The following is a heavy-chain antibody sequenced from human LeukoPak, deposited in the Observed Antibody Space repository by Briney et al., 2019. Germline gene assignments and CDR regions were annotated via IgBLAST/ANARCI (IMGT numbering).Heavy chain of an antibody. CDR1: GGSFSSSSYY. Sequence: PSETLSLTCTVSGGSFSSSSYYWGWIRQPPGKGLEWIGSIYYSGSTYYNPSLKSRVTISVDTSKNQFSLKLSSVTAADTAVYYCARQAITMIVGGVFDYWGQGTLVTVSS. CDR3: ARQAITMIVGGVFDY. V-gene: IGHV4-39*01. J-gene: IGHJ4*02. D-gene: IGHD3-22*01. CDR2: IYYSGST.